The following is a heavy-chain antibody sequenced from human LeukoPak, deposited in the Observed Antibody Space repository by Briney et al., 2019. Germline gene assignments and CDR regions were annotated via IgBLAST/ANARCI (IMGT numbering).Heavy chain of an antibody. D-gene: IGHD6-19*01. Sequence: PGGSLRLSCEASGFTFSAYAMTWVRQAPGKGLEWVSSIGSDGKTHYSESVKGRFAISRDNSKSMLFLQLNSLRAEDTALYYCAKLKQWQPQRYFFEYWGQGALVTVAS. CDR1: GFTFSAYA. CDR3: AKLKQWQPQRYFFEY. CDR2: IGSDGKT. V-gene: IGHV3-23*01. J-gene: IGHJ4*02.